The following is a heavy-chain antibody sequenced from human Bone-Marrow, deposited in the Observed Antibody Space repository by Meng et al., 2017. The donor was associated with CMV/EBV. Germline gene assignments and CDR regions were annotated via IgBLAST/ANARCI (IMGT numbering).Heavy chain of an antibody. V-gene: IGHV3-66*02. D-gene: IGHD1-1*01. Sequence: GGSLRLSCTASGFTVSSNYMSWVRQAPGKGLEWVSVLYAGGFTYYADSVKGRFTISRDNSKNSLYLQLNNLRLEDTAVYYCARGLNWRGYWGQGTLVTVSS. J-gene: IGHJ4*02. CDR1: GFTVSSNY. CDR3: ARGLNWRGY. CDR2: LYAGGFT.